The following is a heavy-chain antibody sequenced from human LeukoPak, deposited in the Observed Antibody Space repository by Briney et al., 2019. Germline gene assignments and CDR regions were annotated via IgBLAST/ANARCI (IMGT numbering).Heavy chain of an antibody. CDR1: GYTFTGYY. V-gene: IGHV1-24*01. J-gene: IGHJ4*02. D-gene: IGHD5-12*01. CDR3: ATGGYSGFDY. CDR2: FDPEDGET. Sequence: ASVKVSCKASGYTFTGYYMHWVRQAPGQGLEWMGGFDPEDGETIYAQKFQGRVTMTEDTSTDTAYMELSSLRSEDTAVYYCATGGYSGFDYWGQGTLVTVSS.